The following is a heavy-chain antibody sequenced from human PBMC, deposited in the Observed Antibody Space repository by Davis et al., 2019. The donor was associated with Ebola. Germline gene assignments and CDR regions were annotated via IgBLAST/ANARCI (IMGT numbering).Heavy chain of an antibody. CDR3: ARFLEWKADY. CDR2: IYPGDSDT. Sequence: GESLKISCKGSGHSFASDWIGWVRQMPGKGLEWMGIIYPGDSDTRYSPSFPGQVTISADKSITTAYLQWSSLRASDTAMYYCARFLEWKADYWGQGTLVTVSS. CDR1: GHSFASDW. D-gene: IGHD3-3*01. V-gene: IGHV5-51*01. J-gene: IGHJ4*02.